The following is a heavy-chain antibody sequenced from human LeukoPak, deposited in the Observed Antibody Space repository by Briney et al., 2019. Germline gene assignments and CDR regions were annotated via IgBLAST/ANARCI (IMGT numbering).Heavy chain of an antibody. J-gene: IGHJ3*02. CDR2: IYYSGST. CDR1: GGSISSYY. V-gene: IGHV4-59*08. CDR3: ARGRPRAFDI. Sequence: SETLSLTCTVSGGSISSYYWSWIRQPPGEGLEWIGYIYYSGSTNYNPSLKSRVTISVDTSKNQFSLKLRSVTAADTAVYYCARGRPRAFDIWGQGTMVTVSS.